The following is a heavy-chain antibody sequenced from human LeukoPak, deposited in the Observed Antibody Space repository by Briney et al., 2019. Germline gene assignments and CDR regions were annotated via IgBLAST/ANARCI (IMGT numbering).Heavy chain of an antibody. CDR3: ARDTITGNWFDP. Sequence: ASVKVSCKXSGGTSSSYTISWVRQAPRQGLEWMGRIIPILGIANYAQKFQGRVTITADKSTSTAYMELSSLRSEDTAVYYCARDTITGNWFDPWGQGTLVTVSS. J-gene: IGHJ5*02. CDR2: IIPILGIA. D-gene: IGHD1-14*01. CDR1: GGTSSSYT. V-gene: IGHV1-69*04.